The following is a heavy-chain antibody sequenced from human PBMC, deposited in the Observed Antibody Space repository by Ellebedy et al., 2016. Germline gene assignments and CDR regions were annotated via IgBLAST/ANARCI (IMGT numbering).Heavy chain of an antibody. CDR3: ATNSSRQFDH. Sequence: SETLSLTXSVSGGSVSGHPWSWIRQPPGKKLEWIGNIYYSASTYYNPSLKSRVTISVDTSKNQFSLNLTSVTAADTAAYYCATNSSRQFDHWGQGTLVTVSS. V-gene: IGHV4-59*02. D-gene: IGHD6-13*01. J-gene: IGHJ4*02. CDR2: IYYSAST. CDR1: GGSVSGHP.